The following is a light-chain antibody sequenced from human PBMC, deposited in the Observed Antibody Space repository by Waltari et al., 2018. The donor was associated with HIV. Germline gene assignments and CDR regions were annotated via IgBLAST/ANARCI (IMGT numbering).Light chain of an antibody. CDR1: TGVVTSGQW. Sequence: QAVVTQEPSLTVSPGGTVTLTCGSSTGVVTSGQWPYWFQQKPGQAPRPLIYDTTNKQARTPARCAGCLLGGRADLTLSGAQPEDEADYYCSLSFGGAAVFGGGTHVTVL. CDR3: SLSFGGAAV. J-gene: IGLJ2*01. V-gene: IGLV7-46*01. CDR2: DTT.